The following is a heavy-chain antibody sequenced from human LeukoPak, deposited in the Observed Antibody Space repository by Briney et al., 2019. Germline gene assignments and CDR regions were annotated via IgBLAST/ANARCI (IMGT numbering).Heavy chain of an antibody. J-gene: IGHJ4*02. CDR2: INHSGST. CDR3: ARGRDGFIAADYFDY. CDR1: GGSFSGYY. D-gene: IGHD6-13*01. V-gene: IGHV4-34*01. Sequence: SETLSLTCAVYGGSFSGYYWSWIRQPPGKGLEWIGEINHSGSTNYNPSLKSRVTISVDTSKNQFSLKLSSVTAADTAVYYCARGRDGFIAADYFDYWGQGTLVTVSS.